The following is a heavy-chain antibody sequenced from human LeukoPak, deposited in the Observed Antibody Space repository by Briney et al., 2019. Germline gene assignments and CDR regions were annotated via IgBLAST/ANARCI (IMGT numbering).Heavy chain of an antibody. CDR1: GFTFDDYA. J-gene: IGHJ6*03. Sequence: GGSLRLSCAASGFTFDDYAMHWVRQAPGKGLEWVSGISWNSGSIGYADSVKGRFTISRDNAKNSLYPQMNSLRAEDTALYYCAKSSDYYYMDVWGKGTTVTVSS. CDR2: ISWNSGSI. D-gene: IGHD5-12*01. V-gene: IGHV3-9*01. CDR3: AKSSDYYYMDV.